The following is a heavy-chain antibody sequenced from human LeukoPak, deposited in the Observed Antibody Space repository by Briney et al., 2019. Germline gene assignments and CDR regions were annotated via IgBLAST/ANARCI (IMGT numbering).Heavy chain of an antibody. J-gene: IGHJ5*02. Sequence: SQTLSLTCAVYGGSFSGYYWNWIRQPPGKGRERIGEINHSGGTNYNPSLKSRVITSVDTSKNQFSLKLSSVTAADTAVYYCARGDFWSGFRRGWFDPWGQGTLVTVSS. CDR3: ARGDFWSGFRRGWFDP. D-gene: IGHD3-3*01. CDR1: GGSFSGYY. CDR2: INHSGGT. V-gene: IGHV4-34*01.